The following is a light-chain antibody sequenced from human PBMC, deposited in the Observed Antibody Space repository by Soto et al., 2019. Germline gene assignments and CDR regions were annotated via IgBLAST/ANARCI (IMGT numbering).Light chain of an antibody. CDR2: EVS. J-gene: IGLJ3*02. Sequence: QSALTQPASVSGSPGQSITISCTGTSSDVGGYNYVSWYQQHPGKAPQLMIYEVSNRPSGVSDRFSGSKSGNTASLTISGLQAEDEADYYCTSYTSRSTRVFGGGTQLTVL. CDR1: SSDVGGYNY. V-gene: IGLV2-14*01. CDR3: TSYTSRSTRV.